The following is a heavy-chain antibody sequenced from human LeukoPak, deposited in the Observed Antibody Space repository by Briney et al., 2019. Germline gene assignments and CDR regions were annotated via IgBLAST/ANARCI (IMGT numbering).Heavy chain of an antibody. Sequence: GGSLRLSCAASGFTFSSYGMHWVRQAPGKGLGWVAVISYDGSNKYYADSVKGRFTISRDNSKNTLYLQMNSLRAEDTAVYYCAKDSSSWYVIEYYFDYWGQGTLVTVSS. D-gene: IGHD6-13*01. CDR1: GFTFSSYG. CDR2: ISYDGSNK. CDR3: AKDSSSWYVIEYYFDY. V-gene: IGHV3-30*18. J-gene: IGHJ4*02.